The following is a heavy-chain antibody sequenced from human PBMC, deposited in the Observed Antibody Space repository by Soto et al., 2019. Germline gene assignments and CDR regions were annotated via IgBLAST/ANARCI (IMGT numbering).Heavy chain of an antibody. CDR2: IYYSGST. CDR1: GGSISSGDYY. CDR3: ARAGVVVVAATPDYFDY. J-gene: IGHJ4*02. V-gene: IGHV4-30-4*01. Sequence: QVQLQESGPGLVKPSQTLSLTCTVSGGSISSGDYYWSWIRQPPGKGLEWIGYIYYSGSTYYNPSLKSRVTISVDTSKNQCSLKLSSVTAADTAVYYCARAGVVVVAATPDYFDYWGQGTLVTVSS. D-gene: IGHD2-15*01.